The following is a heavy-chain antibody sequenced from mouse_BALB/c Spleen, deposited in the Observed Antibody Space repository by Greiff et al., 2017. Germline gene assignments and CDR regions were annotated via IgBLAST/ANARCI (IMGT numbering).Heavy chain of an antibody. J-gene: IGHJ4*01. CDR1: GYTFTSYT. V-gene: IGHV1-4*01. CDR2: INPSSGYT. CDR3: ARSGWLLRAMDY. D-gene: IGHD2-3*01. Sequence: QVQLKESGAELARPGASVKMSCKASGYTFTSYTMHWVKQRPGQGLEWIGYINPSSGYTNYNQKFKDKATLTADKSSSTAYMQLSSLTSEDSAVYYCARSGWLLRAMDYWGQGTSVTVSS.